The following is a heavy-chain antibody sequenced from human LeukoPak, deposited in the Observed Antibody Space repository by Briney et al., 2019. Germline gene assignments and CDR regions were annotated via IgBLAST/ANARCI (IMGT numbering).Heavy chain of an antibody. CDR1: GFTFTGFW. J-gene: IGHJ4*02. V-gene: IGHV3-7*01. CDR2: IKQDGSEK. CDR3: ARGNFGDYD. D-gene: IGHD4-17*01. Sequence: GGPLRLSCAASGFTFTGFWMGWVRQAPGKGLEWVAHIKQDGSEKYYVESVKGRFTISRDNARNLVFLQMSSLRAEDTATYYCARGNFGDYDWGQGTLVTVSS.